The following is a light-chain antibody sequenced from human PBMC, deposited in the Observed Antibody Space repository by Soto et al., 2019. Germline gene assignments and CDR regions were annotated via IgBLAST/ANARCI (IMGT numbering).Light chain of an antibody. CDR3: QQYHKWPPYT. CDR1: QSVDIS. V-gene: IGKV3-15*01. Sequence: VMTQSPATLSVSPGERATHSCRASQSVDISLAWYQQKPGQTPRLLIYGASTRATGIPARFSGSGSGTEFTLTIGSLQSEDFAVYYCQQYHKWPPYTFGQGTKVDIK. CDR2: GAS. J-gene: IGKJ2*01.